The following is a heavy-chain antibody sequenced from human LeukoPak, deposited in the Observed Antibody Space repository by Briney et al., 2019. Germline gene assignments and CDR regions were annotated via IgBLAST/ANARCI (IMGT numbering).Heavy chain of an antibody. Sequence: SETLSLTCAVYGGSFSGYYWSWIRQPPGKGLEWIGEINHSGSTNYNPSLKSRVTISVDTSKNQFSLKPSSVTAADTAVYYCARGLDGSSSGYWGQGTLVTVSS. D-gene: IGHD6-6*01. CDR2: INHSGST. J-gene: IGHJ4*02. CDR3: ARGLDGSSSGY. CDR1: GGSFSGYY. V-gene: IGHV4-34*01.